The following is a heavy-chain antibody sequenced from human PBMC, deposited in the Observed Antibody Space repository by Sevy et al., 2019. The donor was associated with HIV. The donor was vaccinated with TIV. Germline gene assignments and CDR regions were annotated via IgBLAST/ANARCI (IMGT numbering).Heavy chain of an antibody. V-gene: IGHV1-18*01. CDR1: GYSFTSYG. CDR3: VRGSRIYDYSKGRFNYMDV. D-gene: IGHD4-4*01. J-gene: IGHJ6*03. Sequence: ASVKVSCKASGYSFTSYGVSWVRQAPGQGLEWMGWISTYNGNTNEAQNFQGRVSMTTDTSTSTAYMELRSLRYDDTAVYYCVRGSRIYDYSKGRFNYMDVWGTGTTVTVSS. CDR2: ISTYNGNT.